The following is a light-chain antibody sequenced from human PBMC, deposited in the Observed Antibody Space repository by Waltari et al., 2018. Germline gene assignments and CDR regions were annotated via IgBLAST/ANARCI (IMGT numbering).Light chain of an antibody. Sequence: QSALTQPASVSGSPGQSITISCTGTSSDVGGYHYFSWYQQHPGKPPKLMIYEVSNRPSGVSNRFSGSKSGNTASLTISGLQAEDEADYYCSSYTSSSFYVFGTGTKVTVL. CDR1: SSDVGGYHY. V-gene: IGLV2-14*01. CDR2: EVS. J-gene: IGLJ1*01. CDR3: SSYTSSSFYV.